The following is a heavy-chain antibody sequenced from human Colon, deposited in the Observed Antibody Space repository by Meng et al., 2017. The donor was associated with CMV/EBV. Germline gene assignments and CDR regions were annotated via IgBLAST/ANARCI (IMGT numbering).Heavy chain of an antibody. CDR1: GSLSSSAW. J-gene: IGHJ5*02. V-gene: IGHV4-4*02. CDR3: ARDLGAAAGDGRWFDP. D-gene: IGHD6-13*01. Sequence: GSLSSSAWWSWVRQTPGKVLAWIEQIYHRGSTTYHPSLTSRVSMSVAKSTNHFSLHLSSVTAADTAVYYCARDLGAAAGDGRWFDPWGQGTLVTVSS. CDR2: IYHRGST.